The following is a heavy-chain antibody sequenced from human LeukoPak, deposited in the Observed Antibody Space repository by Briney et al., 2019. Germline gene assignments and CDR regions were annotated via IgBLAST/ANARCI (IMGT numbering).Heavy chain of an antibody. J-gene: IGHJ3*02. D-gene: IGHD3-10*01. CDR3: ARGALWPRDYDAFDI. CDR1: GFTFSSYE. V-gene: IGHV3-48*03. CDR2: ISSSGSTI. Sequence: AGGSLRLSCAASGFTFSSYEMNWVRQAPGKGLEWVSYISSSGSTIYYADSVKGRFTIFRDNAKNSLYLQMNSLRAEDTAVYYCARGALWPRDYDAFDIWGQGTMVTVSS.